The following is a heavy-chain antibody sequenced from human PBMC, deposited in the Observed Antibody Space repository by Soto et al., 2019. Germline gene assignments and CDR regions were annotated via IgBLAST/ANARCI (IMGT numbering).Heavy chain of an antibody. CDR2: IYYSGST. CDR1: GGSIRGYY. CDR3: ARDLFKVPHTAMVIDYYYGMDV. V-gene: IGHV4-59*05. Sequence: SETLSLTCTVSGGSIRGYYWSWIRQTPGKGLEWIGSIYYSGSTNYNPSLKSRVTISVDTSKNQFSLKLSSVTAADTAVYYCARDLFKVPHTAMVIDYYYGMDVWGQGTTVTVSS. D-gene: IGHD5-18*01. J-gene: IGHJ6*02.